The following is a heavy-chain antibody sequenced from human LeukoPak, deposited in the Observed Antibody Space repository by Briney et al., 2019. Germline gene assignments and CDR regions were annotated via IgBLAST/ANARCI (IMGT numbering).Heavy chain of an antibody. CDR2: IKQDGSEK. CDR1: GFTFSSYW. CDR3: ARDNLYYYGSGSYLDY. V-gene: IGHV3-7*01. Sequence: GGSLRLSCAASGFTFSSYWMSWVRQAPGKGLEWVANIKQDGSEKYYVDSVKGRFTISRGNAKNSLYLQMNSLRAEDTAVYYCARDNLYYYGSGSYLDYWGQGTLVTVSS. J-gene: IGHJ4*02. D-gene: IGHD3-10*01.